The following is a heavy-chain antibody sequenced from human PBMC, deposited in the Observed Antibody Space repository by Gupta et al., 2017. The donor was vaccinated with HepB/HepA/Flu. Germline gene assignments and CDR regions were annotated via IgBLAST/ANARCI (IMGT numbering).Heavy chain of an antibody. CDR3: ARHEFNTYHYFDS. Sequence: VTLKESGPVLVQPTETLTLTCDVSGFSLTNARMGVSWLRQPPGKGLEWLAHIFSNIEKSYRASLRSRLTISRDASKSQVVLSMTDMDPMDSATYFCARHEFNTYHYFDSWGPGIVVTVSS. CDR1: GFSLTNARMG. J-gene: IGHJ4*02. V-gene: IGHV2-26*01. CDR2: IFSNIEK. D-gene: IGHD3-22*01.